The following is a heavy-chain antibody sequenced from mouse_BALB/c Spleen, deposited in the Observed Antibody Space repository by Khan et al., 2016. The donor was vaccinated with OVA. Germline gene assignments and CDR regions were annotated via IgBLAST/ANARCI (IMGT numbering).Heavy chain of an antibody. J-gene: IGHJ3*01. Sequence: EVQLQESGPSLVKPSQTLSLTCSVTGDSITRGYWSWIRKFPGNKLEYMGYMIYIGNTYYNPSLKSRISITRHTSKNQYYLQLNSVTTEDTATYYCARSTYRYAFAYWGQGTLVTVSA. CDR2: MIYIGNT. V-gene: IGHV3-8*02. D-gene: IGHD2-14*01. CDR1: GDSITRGY. CDR3: ARSTYRYAFAY.